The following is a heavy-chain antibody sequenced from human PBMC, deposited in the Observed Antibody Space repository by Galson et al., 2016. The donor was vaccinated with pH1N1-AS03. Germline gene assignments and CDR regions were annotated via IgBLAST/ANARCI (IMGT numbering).Heavy chain of an antibody. J-gene: IGHJ2*01. CDR3: VKRMTTVTSGDWFFDL. Sequence: SLRLSCAASGFIFSTYAMYCVRQAPEKGLEYVSAIHGDGYGTFHADSVKGRFTISRDNSLNTLYLQMNSLRAEDTAVYYCVKRMTTVTSGDWFFDLWGRGTLVTVSS. V-gene: IGHV3-64D*06. CDR1: GFIFSTYA. D-gene: IGHD4-17*01. CDR2: IHGDGYGT.